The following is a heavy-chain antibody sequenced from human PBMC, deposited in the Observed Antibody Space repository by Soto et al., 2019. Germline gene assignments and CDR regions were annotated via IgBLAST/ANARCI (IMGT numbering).Heavy chain of an antibody. Sequence: QLQLQESGPGLVKPSETLSLTCTVSGGSISSSSYYWGWIRQPPGKGLEWIGSIYYSGSTYYNPSLKSRVTISVDTSKNQFSLKLSSVTAADTAVYYCARHGDDGSGSYFSVYYYGMDVWGQGTTVTVSS. D-gene: IGHD3-10*01. CDR3: ARHGDDGSGSYFSVYYYGMDV. V-gene: IGHV4-39*01. J-gene: IGHJ6*02. CDR1: GGSISSSSYY. CDR2: IYYSGST.